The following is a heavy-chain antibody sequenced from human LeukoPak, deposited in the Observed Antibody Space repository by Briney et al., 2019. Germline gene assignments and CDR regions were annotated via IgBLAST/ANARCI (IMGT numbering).Heavy chain of an antibody. CDR1: GFAFSSYG. Sequence: GRSLRLSCAASGFAFSSYGMHWVRQAPGKGLEWVAVIWYDGSNKYYADPVKGRFTISRDNSKNTLYLQMNSLRAEDTAVYYCARDGGDKSSGYYSYYYGMDVWGQETTVTVSS. CDR2: IWYDGSNK. J-gene: IGHJ6*02. V-gene: IGHV3-33*01. D-gene: IGHD3-22*01. CDR3: ARDGGDKSSGYYSYYYGMDV.